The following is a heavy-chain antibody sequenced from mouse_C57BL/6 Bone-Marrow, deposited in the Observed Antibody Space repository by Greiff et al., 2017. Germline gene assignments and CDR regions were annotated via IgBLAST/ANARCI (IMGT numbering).Heavy chain of an antibody. CDR1: GYTFTSYW. CDR2: IHPSDSDT. J-gene: IGHJ3*01. D-gene: IGHD2-10*01. Sequence: QVQLKQPGAELVKPGASVKVSCKASGYTFTSYWMHWVKQRPGQGLEWIGRIHPSDSDTNYNQKFKGKATLTVDKSSSTAYMQLSSLTSEDSAVYYCAIFPPTPGGVAYWGQGTLVTVSA. V-gene: IGHV1-74*01. CDR3: AIFPPTPGGVAY.